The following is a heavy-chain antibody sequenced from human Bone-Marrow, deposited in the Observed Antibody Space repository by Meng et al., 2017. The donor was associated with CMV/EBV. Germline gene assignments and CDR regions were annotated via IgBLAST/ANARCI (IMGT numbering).Heavy chain of an antibody. J-gene: IGHJ5*02. Sequence: GFTFSGYAMHWVRQAPGKGLEWVAVISYDGSNKYYADSVKGRFTISRDNSKNTLYLQMNSLRAEDTAVYYCAREYYDFWSGPNWFDPWGQGTLVTVSS. CDR1: GFTFSGYA. V-gene: IGHV3-30*04. CDR2: ISYDGSNK. D-gene: IGHD3-3*01. CDR3: AREYYDFWSGPNWFDP.